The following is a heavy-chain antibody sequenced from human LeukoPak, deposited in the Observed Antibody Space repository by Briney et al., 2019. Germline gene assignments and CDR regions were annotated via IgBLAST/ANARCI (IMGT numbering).Heavy chain of an antibody. J-gene: IGHJ4*02. V-gene: IGHV5-10-1*01. CDR2: IDPSDSYT. CDR3: ARRGDSYGRFDY. CDR1: GYSFTSYW. Sequence: GQSLNISCKGSGYSFTSYWISWVRQMPGKGLEWMGRIDPSDSYTNYSPSFQGHVTISADKSISTAYLQWSSLKASDTAMYYCARRGDSYGRFDYWGQGILVTVSS. D-gene: IGHD5-18*01.